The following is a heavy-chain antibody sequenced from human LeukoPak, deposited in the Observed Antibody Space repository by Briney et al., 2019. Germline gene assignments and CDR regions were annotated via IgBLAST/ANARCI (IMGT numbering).Heavy chain of an antibody. V-gene: IGHV4-39*01. CDR1: GGSIISISYY. D-gene: IGHD2-15*01. Sequence: KPSETLSLTCTVSGGSIISISYYWTWIRQPPGKGLEWIGSIYYSGSTYYNPSLKSRVTISVDTSKNQFSLKLSSVTAADTAVYYCARVEGYCIGGSFYSLDYCGQGTLVTVSS. J-gene: IGHJ4*02. CDR3: ARVEGYCIGGSFYSLDY. CDR2: IYYSGST.